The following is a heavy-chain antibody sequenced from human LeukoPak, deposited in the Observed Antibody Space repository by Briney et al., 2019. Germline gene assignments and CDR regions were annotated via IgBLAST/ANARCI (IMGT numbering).Heavy chain of an antibody. CDR1: GFNVSNNY. Sequence: PGGSLRLSCAASGFNVSNNYMSWVRQAPGKGLEWVSVIYSGGTTYYADSVKGRFTISRDSSKNTLFLQMNSLRAEDTAVYYCARDLGTGTTDYWGQGTLVTVSS. V-gene: IGHV3-66*01. D-gene: IGHD1-7*01. J-gene: IGHJ4*02. CDR2: IYSGGTT. CDR3: ARDLGTGTTDY.